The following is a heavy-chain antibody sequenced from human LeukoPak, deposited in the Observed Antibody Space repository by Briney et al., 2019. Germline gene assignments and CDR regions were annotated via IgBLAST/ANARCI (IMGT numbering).Heavy chain of an antibody. Sequence: SVKVSCKASGGTFSSYTISWVRQAPGQGLEWMGRIIPILGIANYAQKFQGRVTITADKSTSTAYMELSSLRSEDTAVYYCAVSEMTTVVPRGFDYWGQGTLVTVSS. D-gene: IGHD4-23*01. J-gene: IGHJ4*02. CDR2: IIPILGIA. V-gene: IGHV1-69*02. CDR3: AVSEMTTVVPRGFDY. CDR1: GGTFSSYT.